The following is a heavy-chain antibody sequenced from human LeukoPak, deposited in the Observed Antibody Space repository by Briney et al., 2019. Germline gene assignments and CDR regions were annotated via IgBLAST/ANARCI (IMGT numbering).Heavy chain of an antibody. CDR1: GFTFSSYG. Sequence: GGSLRLSCAASGFTFSSYGMSWVRQAPGKGLEWVTAISGSGGSTYYADSVKGRFTISRDNSKNTLYLQMNSLRAEDTAVYYCAKDLVYDSSGYYTPGAFDIWGQGTMVTVSS. CDR3: AKDLVYDSSGYYTPGAFDI. CDR2: ISGSGGST. D-gene: IGHD3-22*01. V-gene: IGHV3-23*01. J-gene: IGHJ3*02.